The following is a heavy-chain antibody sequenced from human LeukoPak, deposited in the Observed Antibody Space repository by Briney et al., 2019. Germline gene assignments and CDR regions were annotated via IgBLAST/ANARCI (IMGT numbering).Heavy chain of an antibody. D-gene: IGHD3-22*01. J-gene: IGHJ4*02. CDR2: IYYSGST. CDR1: GGSIRGYY. CDR3: ARHKALRDSSGYWYYFDY. Sequence: SETLSLTCTVSGGSIRGYYWGWIRQPPGKGLEWIGSIYYSGSTYYNPSLKSRVTISVDTSKNQFSLKLSSVTAADTAVYYCARHKALRDSSGYWYYFDYWGQGTLVTVSS. V-gene: IGHV4-39*01.